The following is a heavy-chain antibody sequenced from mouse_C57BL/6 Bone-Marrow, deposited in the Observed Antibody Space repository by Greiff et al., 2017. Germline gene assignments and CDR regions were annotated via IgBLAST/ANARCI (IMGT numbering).Heavy chain of an antibody. Sequence: VKLMESGAELVKPGASVKMSCKASGYTFTTYPIEWMKQNHGKSLEWIGNFHPYNDDTKYNEKFKGKATLTVEKSSSTVYLELSRLTSDDSAVYYCARRHYSNYEGFAYWGQGTLVTVSA. J-gene: IGHJ3*01. CDR2: FHPYNDDT. V-gene: IGHV1-47*01. D-gene: IGHD2-5*01. CDR3: ARRHYSNYEGFAY. CDR1: GYTFTTYP.